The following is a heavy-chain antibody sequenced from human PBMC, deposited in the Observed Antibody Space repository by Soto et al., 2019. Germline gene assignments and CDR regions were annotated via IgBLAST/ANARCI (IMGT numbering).Heavy chain of an antibody. V-gene: IGHV4-34*01. CDR2: INHSGST. Sequence: SETLSLTCAVYGGSFSGYYWSWIRQPPGKGLEWIGEINHSGSTNYNPSLKSRVTISVDTSKNQFSLKLSSVTAADTAVYYCARGSRITMIVVVITTLWFDPWGQGTLVTVSS. J-gene: IGHJ5*02. CDR3: ARGSRITMIVVVITTLWFDP. CDR1: GGSFSGYY. D-gene: IGHD3-22*01.